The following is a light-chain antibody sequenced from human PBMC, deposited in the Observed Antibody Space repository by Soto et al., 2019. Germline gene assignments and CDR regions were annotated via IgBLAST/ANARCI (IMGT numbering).Light chain of an antibody. J-gene: IGLJ3*02. Sequence: QLVLTQSPSASASLGASVKLTWTRSSGYSTYAIAWHQQQSEKGPRFLMKINYDGTHSKGDGFFDRFSGSSSGAERHLTISSLQSEDEADYYCQSLGTGIQVFGGGTKLTVL. CDR1: SGYSTYA. CDR3: QSLGTGIQV. V-gene: IGLV4-69*01. CDR2: INYDGTH.